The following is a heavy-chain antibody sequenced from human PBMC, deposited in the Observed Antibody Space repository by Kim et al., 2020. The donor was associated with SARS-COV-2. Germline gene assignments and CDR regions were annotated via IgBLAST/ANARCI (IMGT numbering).Heavy chain of an antibody. CDR3: TRARDYDFWSGYPPGV. CDR1: GFTFGDYA. Sequence: GGSLRLSCTASGFTFGDYAMSWVRQAPGKGLEWVGFIRSKAYGGTTEYAASVKGRFTISRDDSKSIAYLQMNSLKTEDTAVYYCTRARDYDFWSGYPPGVWGQGTLVTVSS. J-gene: IGHJ4*02. D-gene: IGHD3-3*01. V-gene: IGHV3-49*04. CDR2: IRSKAYGGTT.